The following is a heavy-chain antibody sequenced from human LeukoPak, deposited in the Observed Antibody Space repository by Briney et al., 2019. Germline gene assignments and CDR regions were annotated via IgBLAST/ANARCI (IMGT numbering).Heavy chain of an antibody. Sequence: ASVKVSCKASGYTFTSYDINWVRQATGQGLEWMGWMNPNSGNTGYAQKFQGRVTMTRNTSISTACMELSSLRSEDTAVYYCARADCGGDCSQYYYYYYMDVWGKGTTVTISS. J-gene: IGHJ6*03. D-gene: IGHD2-21*02. CDR1: GYTFTSYD. CDR2: MNPNSGNT. CDR3: ARADCGGDCSQYYYYYYMDV. V-gene: IGHV1-8*01.